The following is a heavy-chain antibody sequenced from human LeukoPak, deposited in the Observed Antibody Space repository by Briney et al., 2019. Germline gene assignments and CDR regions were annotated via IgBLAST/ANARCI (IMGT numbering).Heavy chain of an antibody. CDR2: IYYSGST. V-gene: IGHV4-59*01. D-gene: IGHD5-18*01. J-gene: IGHJ4*02. Sequence: SETLSLTCAVAGASISSYYWWWFLQPPGKGLEWIGYIYYSGSTNYNPSLKSRVTISVDTSKNQFSLKLSSVTAADTAVYYCAREGIHPKGGFDYWGQGTLVTVSS. CDR3: AREGIHPKGGFDY. CDR1: GASISSYY.